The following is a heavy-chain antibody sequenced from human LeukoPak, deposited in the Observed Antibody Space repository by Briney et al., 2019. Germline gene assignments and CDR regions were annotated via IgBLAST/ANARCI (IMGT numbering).Heavy chain of an antibody. D-gene: IGHD3-22*01. Sequence: ASVKVSCKASGYTFTSYGISWVRQAPGQGLEWMGWISAYNGNTNYAQKLQGRVTMTTDTSTSTAYMELRSLRSDDTAVYYCARKYESSGYALYYYYGMDVWGQGTTVTVSS. CDR1: GYTFTSYG. J-gene: IGHJ6*02. CDR2: ISAYNGNT. V-gene: IGHV1-18*01. CDR3: ARKYESSGYALYYYYGMDV.